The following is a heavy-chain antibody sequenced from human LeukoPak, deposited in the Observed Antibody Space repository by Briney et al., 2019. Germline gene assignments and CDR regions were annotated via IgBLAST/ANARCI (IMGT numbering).Heavy chain of an antibody. V-gene: IGHV3-23*01. Sequence: PGGSLRLSCAASGFTFNTYAMTWVRQAPGKGLEWVSDISESGGSTYYEDSVQGRFTISRDNSKYTLYLQMNSLRVEDTAIYYCAKAGSDWYYFDSWGQGTLVTVSS. CDR3: AKAGSDWYYFDS. J-gene: IGHJ4*02. CDR1: GFTFNTYA. D-gene: IGHD6-19*01. CDR2: ISESGGST.